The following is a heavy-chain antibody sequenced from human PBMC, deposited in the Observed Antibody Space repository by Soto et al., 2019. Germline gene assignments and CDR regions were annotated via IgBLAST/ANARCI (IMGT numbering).Heavy chain of an antibody. CDR2: VHSGGTTT. CDR3: ARGDRGGFDL. CDR1: GFTFDYYW. J-gene: IGHJ3*01. Sequence: EVQLVESGGGLVQPGESLRLSCAASGFTFDYYWMHWVRQAPGKGLVWVSRVHSGGTTTTYADSVKCRFTISRDNARNTVSLQMSSLRAEDTAIYYCARGDRGGFDLWGHGTMVTVSS. D-gene: IGHD3-10*01. V-gene: IGHV3-74*01.